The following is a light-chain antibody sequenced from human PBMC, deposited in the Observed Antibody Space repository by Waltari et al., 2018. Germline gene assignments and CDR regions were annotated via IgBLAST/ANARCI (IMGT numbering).Light chain of an antibody. J-gene: IGLJ3*02. CDR3: SSYTTRDTWL. V-gene: IGLV2-14*03. CDR2: GVS. CDR1: NSDIGVHNY. Sequence: QSALTQPASVSGSPGQSITLSCTGTNSDIGVHNYVSWYQQHPGKAPKRILYGVSKRPSGVSNRFSGSKADNTASLTISGVQAGDEADYYCSSYTTRDTWLFGGGTKVTVL.